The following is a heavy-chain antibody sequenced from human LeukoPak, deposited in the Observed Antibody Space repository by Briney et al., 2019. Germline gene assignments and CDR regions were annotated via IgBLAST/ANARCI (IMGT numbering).Heavy chain of an antibody. Sequence: SETLSLTCAVSGGSISSSNWWSWVRQPPGKGREWIGEIDHSGSTNYNPSLKSRVTISIDKSKNQLSLKLSSVTAADTAVYYCARETPVEMATLPLFDYWGQGTLVTVSS. CDR1: GGSISSSNW. D-gene: IGHD5-24*01. CDR3: ARETPVEMATLPLFDY. J-gene: IGHJ4*02. V-gene: IGHV4-4*02. CDR2: IDHSGST.